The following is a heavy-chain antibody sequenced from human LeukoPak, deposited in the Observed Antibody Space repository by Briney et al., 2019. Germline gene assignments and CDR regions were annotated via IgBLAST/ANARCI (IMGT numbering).Heavy chain of an antibody. CDR3: ARGRHISGYYSTFFDY. CDR1: GFTFSSYG. D-gene: IGHD3-3*01. Sequence: PGRSLRLSCVASGFTFSSYGMHWVRQAPGKGLEWVAVISHDDSNKYYADSVKGRFSISRDNSKNTLYLQMNSLRTEDTAVYYCARGRHISGYYSTFFDYWGQGALVTVSS. CDR2: ISHDDSNK. V-gene: IGHV3-30*03. J-gene: IGHJ4*02.